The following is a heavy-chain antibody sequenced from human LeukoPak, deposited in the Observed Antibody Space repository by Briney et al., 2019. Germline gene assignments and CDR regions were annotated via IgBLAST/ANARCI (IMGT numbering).Heavy chain of an antibody. Sequence: SETLSLTCAVYGGSFSGYYWSWIRQPPGEGLEWIGEINHSGSTNYNPSLKSRVTISVDTSKNQFSLKLSSVTAADTAVYYCARHRSGWLQSSFDYWGQGTLVTVSS. V-gene: IGHV4-34*01. CDR3: ARHRSGWLQSSFDY. D-gene: IGHD5-24*01. CDR2: INHSGST. CDR1: GGSFSGYY. J-gene: IGHJ4*02.